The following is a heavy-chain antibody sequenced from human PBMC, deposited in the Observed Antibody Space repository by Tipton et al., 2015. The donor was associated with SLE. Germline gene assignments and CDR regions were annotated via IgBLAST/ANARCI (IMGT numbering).Heavy chain of an antibody. CDR2: IYSGGGST. Sequence: GSLRLSCAASGFTFSSYAMSWVRQAPGKGLEWVSVIYSGGGSTYYADSVKGRFTISRDNSKNTLYLQMNSLRAEDTAVYYCAKARDWGFDYWGQGTLVTVSS. V-gene: IGHV3-23*03. D-gene: IGHD7-27*01. J-gene: IGHJ4*02. CDR1: GFTFSSYA. CDR3: AKARDWGFDY.